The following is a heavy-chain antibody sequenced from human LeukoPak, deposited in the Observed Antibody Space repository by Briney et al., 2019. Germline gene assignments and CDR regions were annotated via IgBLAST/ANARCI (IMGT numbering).Heavy chain of an antibody. V-gene: IGHV3-23*01. CDR2: ITGDGSNT. CDR1: GFTFSRNG. Sequence: QLGGSLRLSCAASGFTFSRNGMHWVRQAPGQGLDWLSSITGDGSNTYYADSAKGRFTISRDNSKNTVYLQMSSLRPEDTAIYYWASRDLCSGGPCYQLAYGGKETLVIVS. D-gene: IGHD2-15*01. J-gene: IGHJ4*02. CDR3: ASRDLCSGGPCYQLAY.